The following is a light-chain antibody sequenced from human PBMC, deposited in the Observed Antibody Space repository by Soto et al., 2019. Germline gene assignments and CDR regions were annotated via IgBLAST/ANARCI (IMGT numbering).Light chain of an antibody. CDR2: DAS. Sequence: DFQMTQSPSTLAAFVGDRVTITCRASQSINGWLAWYQQKPGRAPKLLIYDASSLESGVPSRFSGSGSGTEFTLTISSLQPDDFATYYCQQYNSYWLTFGGGTKVDI. CDR1: QSINGW. J-gene: IGKJ4*01. V-gene: IGKV1-5*01. CDR3: QQYNSYWLT.